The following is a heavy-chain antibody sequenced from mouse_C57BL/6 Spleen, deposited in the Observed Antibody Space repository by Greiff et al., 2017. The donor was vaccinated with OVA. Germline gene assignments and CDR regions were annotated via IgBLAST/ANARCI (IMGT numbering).Heavy chain of an antibody. J-gene: IGHJ4*01. CDR2: IDPSDSET. V-gene: IGHV1-52*01. CDR3: ARSLAYLGRWGAMDY. D-gene: IGHD4-1*01. CDR1: GYTFTSYW. Sequence: VQLQQPGAELVRPGSSVKLSCKASGYTFTSYWMHWVKQRPIQGLEWIGNIDPSDSETHYNQKFKDKATLTVDKSSSTAYMQLSSLTSEDSAVSYCARSLAYLGRWGAMDYWGQGTSVTVSS.